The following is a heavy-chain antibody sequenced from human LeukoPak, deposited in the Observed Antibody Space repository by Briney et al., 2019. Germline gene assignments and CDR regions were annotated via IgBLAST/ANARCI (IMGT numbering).Heavy chain of an antibody. Sequence: PSETLSLTCTVSGVSISSSSYYWGWIRQPPGKQLEWIASMYHSGNTYYNPSHGSRVTVSVDSSKNQFSSKLNSVTAAYEATYCGRAQQCSGGRGFSRAICFDPWGQGTLVTVSS. V-gene: IGHV4-39*01. D-gene: IGHD2-15*01. J-gene: IGHJ5*02. CDR1: GVSISSSSYY. CDR3: RAQQCSGGRGFSRAICFDP. CDR2: MYHSGNT.